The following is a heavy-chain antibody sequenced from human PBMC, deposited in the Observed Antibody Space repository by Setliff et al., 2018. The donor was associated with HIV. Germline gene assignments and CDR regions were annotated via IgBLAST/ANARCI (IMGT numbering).Heavy chain of an antibody. V-gene: IGHV1-3*04. CDR2: SNTGNGNT. J-gene: IGHJ3*02. CDR3: ATDSRHDYSDNSPISTFGFDI. CDR1: GYTFTGYY. D-gene: IGHD4-4*01. Sequence: ASVKVSCKASGYTFTGYYMHWVRQAPGQGLEWMGWSNTGNGNTKYSQKFQGRVTITRDTSATTAYMELSSLRSEDTAVYYCATDSRHDYSDNSPISTFGFDIWGQGTMVTVSS.